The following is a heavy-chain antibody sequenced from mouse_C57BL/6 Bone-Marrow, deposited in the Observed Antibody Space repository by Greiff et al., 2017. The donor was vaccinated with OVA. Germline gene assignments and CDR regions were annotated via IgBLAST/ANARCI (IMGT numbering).Heavy chain of an antibody. CDR3: ARWYDYSWFAY. J-gene: IGHJ3*01. V-gene: IGHV5-4*03. D-gene: IGHD2-4*01. Sequence: DVMLVESGGGLVKPGGSLKLSCAASGFTFSSYAMSWVRQTPEKRLEWVATISDGGSYTYYPDNVKGRFTISRDNAKNNLYLQMSHLKSEDTAMYYCARWYDYSWFAYWGQGTLVTVSA. CDR2: ISDGGSYT. CDR1: GFTFSSYA.